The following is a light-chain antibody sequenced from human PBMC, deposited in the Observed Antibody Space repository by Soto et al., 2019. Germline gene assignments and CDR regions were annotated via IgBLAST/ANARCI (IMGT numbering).Light chain of an antibody. CDR2: EVS. Sequence: QSALTQPASVSGSPGQSITISCTGSSSDVGGYHYVSWYQQYPGEAPKIVISEVSNRPSGVSNRFSGSKSGNTASLTISGLQAEDEADYYCCSYTRSTTPLFGGGTKLTVL. J-gene: IGLJ2*01. CDR1: SSDVGGYHY. CDR3: CSYTRSTTPL. V-gene: IGLV2-14*01.